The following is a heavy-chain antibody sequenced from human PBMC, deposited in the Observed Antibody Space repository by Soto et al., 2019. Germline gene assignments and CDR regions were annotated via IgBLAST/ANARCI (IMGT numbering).Heavy chain of an antibody. CDR2: ISPSTSHI. J-gene: IGHJ6*02. CDR1: GFTFSSCT. CDR3: SGCSGGACHRNYGMDV. V-gene: IGHV3-21*01. D-gene: IGHD2-15*01. Sequence: EVHLVESGGGLVKPGGSLRLSCAVSGFTFSSCTMNWVRQAPGKGLEWVSSISPSTSHIYYTDSVKGRFTISRDNAKNSQFLQINSLRAEDTAVYYCSGCSGGACHRNYGMDVWGQGTTVTVSS.